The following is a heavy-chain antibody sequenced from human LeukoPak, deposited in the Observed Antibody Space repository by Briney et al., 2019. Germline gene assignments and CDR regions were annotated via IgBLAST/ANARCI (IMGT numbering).Heavy chain of an antibody. J-gene: IGHJ4*02. D-gene: IGHD3-10*01. CDR3: AKDPKRGFGELPHFDY. CDR2: ISGSGGST. Sequence: GGSLRLSCAVSGFTFSSYAMSWVRQAPGKGLEWVSAISGSGGSTYYADSVKGRFTISRDNSKNTLYLQMNSLRAEDTAVYYCAKDPKRGFGELPHFDYWGQGTLVTVSS. V-gene: IGHV3-23*01. CDR1: GFTFSSYA.